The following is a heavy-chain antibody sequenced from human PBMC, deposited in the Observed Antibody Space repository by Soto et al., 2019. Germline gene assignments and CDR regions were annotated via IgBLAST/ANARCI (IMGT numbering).Heavy chain of an antibody. CDR2: IYPGDSDT. CDR1: GYSFTSYW. J-gene: IGHJ5*02. D-gene: IGHD1-26*01. Sequence: GESLKISCKGSGYSFTSYWIGWVRQMPGKGLEWMGIIYPGDSDTRYSPSFQGQVTISADKSISTAYLQWSSLKASDTAMYYCARASPVGALYNWFDPWGQGXLVTVSS. CDR3: ARASPVGALYNWFDP. V-gene: IGHV5-51*01.